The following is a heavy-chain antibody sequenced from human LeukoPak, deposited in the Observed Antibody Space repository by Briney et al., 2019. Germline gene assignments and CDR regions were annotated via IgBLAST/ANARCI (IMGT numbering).Heavy chain of an antibody. D-gene: IGHD6-19*01. Sequence: GGSLRLSCAASGFTFDDYGMSWFRQAPGKGLEWVSGINWNGGSTGYADSVKGRFTISRDNAKNSLYLQMNSLRAEDTALYYCARGAHVREAVAGVYYYYYYMDVWGKGTTVTVSS. CDR1: GFTFDDYG. CDR3: ARGAHVREAVAGVYYYYYYMDV. J-gene: IGHJ6*03. CDR2: INWNGGST. V-gene: IGHV3-20*04.